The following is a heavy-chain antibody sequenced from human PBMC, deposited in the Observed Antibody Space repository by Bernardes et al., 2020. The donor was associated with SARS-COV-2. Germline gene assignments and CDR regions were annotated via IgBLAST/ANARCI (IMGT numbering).Heavy chain of an antibody. CDR1: GYSISSGYY. V-gene: IGHV4-38-2*01. CDR2: IYHSGST. D-gene: IGHD3-22*01. CDR3: ARVDSSGYLRSYYFDY. Sequence: SETLSLTCAVSGYSISSGYYWGWIRQPPGKGLEWIGSIYHSGSTYYNPSLKSRVTISVDTSKNQFSLKLSSVTAADTAVYYCARVDSSGYLRSYYFDYWGQGTLVTFSS. J-gene: IGHJ4*02.